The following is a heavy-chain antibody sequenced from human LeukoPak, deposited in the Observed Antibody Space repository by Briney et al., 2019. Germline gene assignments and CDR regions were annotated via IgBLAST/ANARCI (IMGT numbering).Heavy chain of an antibody. CDR3: AKDRDGYEVDY. CDR2: ISYDGSNK. CDR1: GFTFSSYG. Sequence: GGSLRLSCAASGFTFSSYGMHWVRQAPGKGLEWVAVISYDGSNKYYADSVKGRFTISRDNSKNTLYLQMNSLRAEDTAVYYCAKDRDGYEVDYWGQGALDTVSS. D-gene: IGHD5-24*01. V-gene: IGHV3-30*18. J-gene: IGHJ4*02.